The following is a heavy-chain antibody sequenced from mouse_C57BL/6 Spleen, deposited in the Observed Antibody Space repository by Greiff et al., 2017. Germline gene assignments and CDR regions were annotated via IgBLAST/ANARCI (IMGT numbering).Heavy chain of an antibody. CDR2: ISGGGGNT. D-gene: IGHD2-4*01. CDR1: GFTFSSYT. J-gene: IGHJ2*01. V-gene: IGHV5-9*01. Sequence: VMLVESGGGLVKPGGSLKLSCAASGFTFSSYTMSWVRQTPEKRLEWVATISGGGGNTYYPDSVKGRFTISRDNAKNTLYLQMSSLRSEDTALYYCARRTLYDYHFDYWGQGTTLTVSS. CDR3: ARRTLYDYHFDY.